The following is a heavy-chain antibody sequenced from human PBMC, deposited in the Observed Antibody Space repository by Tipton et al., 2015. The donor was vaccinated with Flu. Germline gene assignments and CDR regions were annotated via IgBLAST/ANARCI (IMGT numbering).Heavy chain of an antibody. CDR3: ARRAAAVVAGYCYGIDV. CDR1: GGSISSYY. Sequence: TLSLTCTVSGGSISSYYWSWLRQPPGKGLEWIGNLYYTGSTYYSPSLKSRVTISVDTSKNQFSLKVSSVTAADTAVYFCARRAAAVVAGYCYGIDVWGQGTTVTVSS. D-gene: IGHD2-15*01. J-gene: IGHJ6*02. CDR2: LYYTGST. V-gene: IGHV4-59*08.